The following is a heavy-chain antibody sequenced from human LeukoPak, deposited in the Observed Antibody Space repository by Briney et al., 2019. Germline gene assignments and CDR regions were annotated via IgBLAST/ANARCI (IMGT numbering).Heavy chain of an antibody. V-gene: IGHV4-34*01. J-gene: IGHJ5*02. D-gene: IGHD1-26*01. CDR3: ARGRRGSYRGGFDP. CDR2: INHSGST. Sequence: SETLSLTCAVYGGSFSGYYWSWIRQPPGKGLEWIGEINHSGSTNYNPSLKSRVTISVDTSKNQFSLKLSSVTAADTAVYYCARGRRGSYRGGFDPWGQGTLVTVSS. CDR1: GGSFSGYY.